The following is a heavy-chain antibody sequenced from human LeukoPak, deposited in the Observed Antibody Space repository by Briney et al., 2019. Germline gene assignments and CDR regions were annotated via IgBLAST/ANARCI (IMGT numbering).Heavy chain of an antibody. CDR2: LSYTGKT. Sequence: SETQSLTCVVSGASVSSSHWNWIRQLPGKGLEWIGCLSYTGKTNYNPSLTSRVTISLDTSKNQVSLKLRSVTAADTAVYYCSEGYFEPFDHWGQDPLVSVSS. D-gene: IGHD2/OR15-2a*01. CDR3: SEGYFEPFDH. J-gene: IGHJ4*02. CDR1: GASVSSSH. V-gene: IGHV4-59*02.